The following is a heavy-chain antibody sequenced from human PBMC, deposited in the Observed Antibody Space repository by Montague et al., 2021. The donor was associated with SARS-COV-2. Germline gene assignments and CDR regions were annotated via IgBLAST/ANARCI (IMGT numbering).Heavy chain of an antibody. Sequence: SETLSLTCIVSGGSVSSGSYYWSWIRQPPGKGLEWIGYIYYSGSTNYDPSLKSRVTISVDTSKNQFSLKLSSVTAADTAVYYCARDPWRITIFGMVTRYGMDVWGQGTTVTVPS. D-gene: IGHD3-3*01. J-gene: IGHJ6*02. V-gene: IGHV4-61*01. CDR2: IYYSGST. CDR1: GGSVSSGSYY. CDR3: ARDPWRITIFGMVTRYGMDV.